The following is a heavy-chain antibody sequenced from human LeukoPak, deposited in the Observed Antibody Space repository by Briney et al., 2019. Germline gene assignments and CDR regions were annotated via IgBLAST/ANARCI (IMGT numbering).Heavy chain of an antibody. J-gene: IGHJ4*02. CDR1: GGSFSGYY. V-gene: IGHV4-34*01. CDR2: INHSGST. Sequence: SETLSLTCAVYGGSFSGYYWSWIRQPPGKGLEWIGEINHSGSTNYNPSLKSRVTMSVDTSKNQFSLKLSSVTAADTAVYYCARQKVGYYGSIGYWGQGTLVTVSS. CDR3: ARQKVGYYGSIGY. D-gene: IGHD3-10*01.